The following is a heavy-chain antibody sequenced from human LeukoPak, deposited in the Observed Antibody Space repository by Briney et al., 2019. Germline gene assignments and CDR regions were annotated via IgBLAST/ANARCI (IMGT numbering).Heavy chain of an antibody. CDR2: MNPNSGNT. CDR1: GYTFTSYD. D-gene: IGHD6-19*01. Sequence: ASVKVSCKASGYTFTSYDISWVRQATGQGLEWMGWMNPNSGNTGYAQKFQGRVTMTRNTSISTAYMELSSLRSEDTAVYYCARKRAVAVNWFDPWGQGTLVTVSS. CDR3: ARKRAVAVNWFDP. V-gene: IGHV1-8*01. J-gene: IGHJ5*02.